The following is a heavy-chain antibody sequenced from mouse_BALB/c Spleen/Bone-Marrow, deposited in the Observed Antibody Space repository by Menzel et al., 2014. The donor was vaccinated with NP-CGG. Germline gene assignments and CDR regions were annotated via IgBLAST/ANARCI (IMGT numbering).Heavy chain of an antibody. Sequence: EVQLVESGGGLVKPGGSLKLSCAASGFTFSTYSMSWVRQTPEKRLEWVATISSGGVNTYYSDSVKGRFTIYRDNGKNNLYLQMSRLRSEDTALFHCVRSSPCFKYKGGDYAMDYWGQGTAVHVS. J-gene: IGHJ4*01. CDR2: ISSGGVNT. CDR1: GFTFSTYS. D-gene: IGHD1-3*01. CDR3: VRSSPCFKYKGGDYAMDY. V-gene: IGHV5-9*03.